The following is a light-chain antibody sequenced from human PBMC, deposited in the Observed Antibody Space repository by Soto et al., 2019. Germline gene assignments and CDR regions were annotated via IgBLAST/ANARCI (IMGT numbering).Light chain of an antibody. V-gene: IGLV2-14*01. CDR1: SSDVGGYNY. Sequence: QSALTQPASVSGPPGQSITISCTGTSSDVGGYNYVAWYQQHPGKVPKLMIYEVSNRPSGVSNRFSGSKSGNTASLTISGLQADDEADYYCSSYTSSSTVVFGGGTQLTVL. CDR3: SSYTSSSTVV. J-gene: IGLJ2*01. CDR2: EVS.